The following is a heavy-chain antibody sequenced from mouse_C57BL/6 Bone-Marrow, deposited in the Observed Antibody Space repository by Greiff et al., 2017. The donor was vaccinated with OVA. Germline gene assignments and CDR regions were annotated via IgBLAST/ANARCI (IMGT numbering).Heavy chain of an antibody. J-gene: IGHJ3*01. Sequence: EVHLVESEGGLVQPGSSMKLSCTASGFTFSDYYMAWVRQVPEKGLEWVANINYDGSSTYYLDSLKSRFIISRDNAKNILYLQMSSLKSEDTDTYDCARVEYYGSSSWFAYWGQGTLVTVSA. V-gene: IGHV5-16*01. CDR3: ARVEYYGSSSWFAY. D-gene: IGHD1-1*01. CDR2: INYDGSST. CDR1: GFTFSDYY.